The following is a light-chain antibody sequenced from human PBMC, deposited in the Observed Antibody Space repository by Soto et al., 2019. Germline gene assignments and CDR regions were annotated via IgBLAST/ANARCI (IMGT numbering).Light chain of an antibody. CDR2: EVS. CDR3: SSSTTGTARV. J-gene: IGLJ1*01. V-gene: IGLV2-14*01. Sequence: QSALTQPASVSGSPGQSITISCTGTSSDVGGSNYVSWYQQHPGKVPKLIIYEVSNRPSGVSDRFSGSKSGKTASLTISGLQAEDGGYYYSSSSTTGTARVFGTGTKLTVL. CDR1: SSDVGGSNY.